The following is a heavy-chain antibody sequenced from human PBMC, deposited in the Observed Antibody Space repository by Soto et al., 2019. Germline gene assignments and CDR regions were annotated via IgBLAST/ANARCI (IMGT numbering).Heavy chain of an antibody. CDR2: ITGGDNTK. V-gene: IGHV3-48*01. CDR3: ARGDETVVLPGLFDF. J-gene: IGHJ4*02. Sequence: EVQLVESGGGLVQPGGSLRLSCAASGFTFSTYAMNWVRQAPGKGLEWVSYITGGDNTKYYADYVRGRFAISRDNAKNSLYLQMNSLRAEDTAVYFCARGDETVVLPGLFDFWGQGTMVSVSS. D-gene: IGHD2-2*01. CDR1: GFTFSTYA.